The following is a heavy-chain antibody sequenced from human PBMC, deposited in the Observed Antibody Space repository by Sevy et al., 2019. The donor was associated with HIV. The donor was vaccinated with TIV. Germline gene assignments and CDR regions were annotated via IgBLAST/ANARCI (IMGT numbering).Heavy chain of an antibody. Sequence: ASVKVSCKASGGTFSSYAISWVRQAPGQGLEWMGGIIPIFGTANYAQKFQGRVTITADESTSTAYMELSSLRSEDTAVYYCARDHPRVTETTDTGGMDVWGQGTTVTVSS. CDR3: ARDHPRVTETTDTGGMDV. CDR1: GGTFSSYA. V-gene: IGHV1-69*13. D-gene: IGHD5-18*01. J-gene: IGHJ6*02. CDR2: IIPIFGTA.